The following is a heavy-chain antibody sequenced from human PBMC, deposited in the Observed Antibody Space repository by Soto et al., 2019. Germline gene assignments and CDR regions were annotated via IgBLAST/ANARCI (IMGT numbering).Heavy chain of an antibody. CDR3: ARDFTIFGVVIYNNWFDP. V-gene: IGHV1-18*01. CDR2: ISAYNGNT. J-gene: IGHJ5*02. CDR1: GYTFTIYG. Sequence: ASVKVSCKASGYTFTIYGISWVRQAPGQGLEWMGWISAYNGNTNYAQKLQGRVTMTTDTSTSTAYMELRSLRSDDTAVYYCARDFTIFGVVIYNNWFDPWGQGTLVTVSS. D-gene: IGHD3-3*01.